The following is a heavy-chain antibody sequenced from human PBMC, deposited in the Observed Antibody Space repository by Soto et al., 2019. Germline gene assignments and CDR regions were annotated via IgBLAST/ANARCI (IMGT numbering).Heavy chain of an antibody. CDR2: IYPGDSDT. CDR3: ARGGYCSSTSCSDYYYGMDV. J-gene: IGHJ6*02. Sequence: PGESLKISGKGSGYSFTSYWIGWVRQMPGKGLEWMGIIYPGDSDTRYSPSFQGQVTISADKSISTAYLQWSSLKASDTAMYYCARGGYCSSTSCSDYYYGMDVWGQGTTVTVSS. D-gene: IGHD2-2*01. V-gene: IGHV5-51*01. CDR1: GYSFTSYW.